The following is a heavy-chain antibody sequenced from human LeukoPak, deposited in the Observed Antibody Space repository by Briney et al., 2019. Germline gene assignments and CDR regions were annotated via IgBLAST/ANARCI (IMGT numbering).Heavy chain of an antibody. CDR3: AKKWGVGTTTLDYFDY. Sequence: GGSLRLSCSASGFTFSSYAMHWVRQAPGKGLEYVSAISSNGGSTYYADSVKGRFTISRDNSKNTLYLQMNSLTDDDTAVYYCAKKWGVGTTTLDYFDYWGQGILVTVSS. CDR1: GFTFSSYA. CDR2: ISSNGGST. D-gene: IGHD1-26*01. V-gene: IGHV3-64*04. J-gene: IGHJ4*02.